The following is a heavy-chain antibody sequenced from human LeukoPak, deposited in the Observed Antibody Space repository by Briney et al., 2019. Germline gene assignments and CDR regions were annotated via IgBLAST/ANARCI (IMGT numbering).Heavy chain of an antibody. CDR2: ISSGSDNI. Sequence: GGSLRLSCAASGLTFTGYSMYSVRQAPGEGLWWVSSISSGSDNIYYADSLRGRFTISRDNARISLYLQMYSLRADDTAVYYCARGPDYAHYSSPWEGAFDIWGQGTMVTVSS. V-gene: IGHV3-21*01. J-gene: IGHJ3*02. CDR1: GLTFTGYS. D-gene: IGHD6-13*01. CDR3: ARGPDYAHYSSPWEGAFDI.